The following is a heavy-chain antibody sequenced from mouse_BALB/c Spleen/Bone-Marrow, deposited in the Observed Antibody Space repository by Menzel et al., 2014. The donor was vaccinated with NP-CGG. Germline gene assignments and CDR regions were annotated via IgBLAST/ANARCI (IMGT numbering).Heavy chain of an antibody. Sequence: QVQLQQSGAELAKPGASAKMSCKASGYSFTNYWMHWVKQRPGQGLEWIGYISPSTGYSEYNQKFKDKATLTADKSSNIAYMQLSSLTSVDSAVYYCARYGNYPLFAYWGQGTLVTVSA. D-gene: IGHD2-1*01. CDR3: ARYGNYPLFAY. CDR1: GYSFTNYW. V-gene: IGHV1-7*01. J-gene: IGHJ3*01. CDR2: ISPSTGYS.